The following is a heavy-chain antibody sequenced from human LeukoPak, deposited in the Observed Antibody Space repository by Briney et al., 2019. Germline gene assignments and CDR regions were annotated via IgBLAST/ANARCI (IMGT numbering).Heavy chain of an antibody. CDR3: ARGLGGIVGATHFDY. CDR1: GGSIGSYY. V-gene: IGHV4-59*01. CDR2: IYYSGST. Sequence: SETLSLTCTVSGGSIGSYYWSWIRQPPGKGLEWIGYIYYSGSTNYNPSLKSRVTISVDTSKNQFSLKLSSVTAADTAVYYCARGLGGIVGATHFDYWGQGTLVTVSS. D-gene: IGHD1-26*01. J-gene: IGHJ4*02.